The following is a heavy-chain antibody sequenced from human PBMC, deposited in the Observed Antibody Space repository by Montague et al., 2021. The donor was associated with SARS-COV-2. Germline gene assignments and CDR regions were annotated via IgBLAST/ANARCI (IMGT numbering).Heavy chain of an antibody. Sequence: SETLSLTCTVSGGSISSYYWSWIRQPPGKGLERIGEINHSGSTNXNPSLKSRVTISVDTSKNQFSLKLSSVTAADTAVYYCARGPRITMIVVVITDIWFDPWGQGTLVTVSS. D-gene: IGHD3-22*01. V-gene: IGHV4-34*01. CDR1: GGSISSYY. J-gene: IGHJ5*02. CDR3: ARGPRITMIVVVITDIWFDP. CDR2: INHSGST.